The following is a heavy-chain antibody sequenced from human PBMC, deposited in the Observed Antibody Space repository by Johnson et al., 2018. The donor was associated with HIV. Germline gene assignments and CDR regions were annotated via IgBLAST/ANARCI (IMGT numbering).Heavy chain of an antibody. CDR1: GFTFSSYT. J-gene: IGHJ3*02. CDR3: ARDAVTPI. V-gene: IGHV3-64*01. CDR2: ISSNGGST. Sequence: MLLVESGGGVVQPGRSLRLSCAASGFTFSSYTLHWVRQAPGKGLEYVSAISSNGGSTYYANSVKGRFTISRDNSKNTLYLQMGSLRAEDMAVYYCARDAVTPIWGQGTMVTVSS. D-gene: IGHD4-17*01.